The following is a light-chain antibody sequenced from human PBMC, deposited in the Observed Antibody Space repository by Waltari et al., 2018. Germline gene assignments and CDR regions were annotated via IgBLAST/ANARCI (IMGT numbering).Light chain of an antibody. CDR2: DVA. V-gene: IGLV2-11*01. J-gene: IGLJ2*01. CDR1: DSDVGAYKY. Sequence: QSALTQPRSVSGSPGQSVTLSCTGTDSDVGAYKYVSWYQHPPGKAPRLVFYDVAQRPSGVPGLFSGSRAGNTASLTISGLQTDDEASYYCCSYAGRYTSVFGGGTKVTVL. CDR3: CSYAGRYTSV.